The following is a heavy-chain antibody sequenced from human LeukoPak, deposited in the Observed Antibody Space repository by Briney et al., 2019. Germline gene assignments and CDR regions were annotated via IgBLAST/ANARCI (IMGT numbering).Heavy chain of an antibody. CDR2: INPNSGGT. CDR3: ARAPLSYGSGSYPFRAPPDFDY. Sequence: ASVKVSCKASGYTFTGYYMHWVRQAPGQGLEWMGWINPNSGGTNYAQKFQGRVTMTRDTSISTAYMELSRLRSDDTAVYYCARAPLSYGSGSYPFRAPPDFDYWGQGTLVTVSS. D-gene: IGHD3-10*01. J-gene: IGHJ4*02. CDR1: GYTFTGYY. V-gene: IGHV1-2*02.